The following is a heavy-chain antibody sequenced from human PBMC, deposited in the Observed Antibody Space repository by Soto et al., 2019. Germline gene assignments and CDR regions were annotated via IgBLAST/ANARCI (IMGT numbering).Heavy chain of an antibody. CDR2: IYYSGDT. Sequence: SETLSLTCTVSGGSISSYYWSWIRQPPGKGLEWIGYIYYSGDTNYNPSLKSRVIISLDTSKNQFSLKLSSVTAAETAVYYCARSPTYYYDSSVYPDGMDVWGKGTTVTVSS. CDR1: GGSISSYY. V-gene: IGHV4-59*01. J-gene: IGHJ6*04. D-gene: IGHD3-22*01. CDR3: ARSPTYYYDSSVYPDGMDV.